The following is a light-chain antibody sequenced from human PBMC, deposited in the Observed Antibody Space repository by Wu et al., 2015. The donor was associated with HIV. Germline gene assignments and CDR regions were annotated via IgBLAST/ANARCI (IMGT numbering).Light chain of an antibody. V-gene: IGKV3-20*01. Sequence: EVVLTQSPATLSVSPGDRATLSCRASHNIGSNYLAWYQQRPGQAPRLVIYGASVRATGIPDRLTGTGSGTDFTLTINRLEPEDSALYYCQLYGTSPCFGGGTKVEI. CDR3: QLYGTSPC. J-gene: IGKJ4*01. CDR2: GAS. CDR1: HNIGSNY.